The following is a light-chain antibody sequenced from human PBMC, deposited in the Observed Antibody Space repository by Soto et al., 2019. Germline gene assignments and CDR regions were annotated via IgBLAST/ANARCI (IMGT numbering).Light chain of an antibody. Sequence: EIVLTQSPVTLSLSPGERATLSCRASQNISSYLIWYQQKNGQAPRLLMYDVSNRATGIPARFSGSGYGTDFNLTISSLETEDLAVYYCQQYNNWLWTFGRGTKVDIK. J-gene: IGKJ1*01. CDR2: DVS. V-gene: IGKV3-11*01. CDR1: QNISSY. CDR3: QQYNNWLWT.